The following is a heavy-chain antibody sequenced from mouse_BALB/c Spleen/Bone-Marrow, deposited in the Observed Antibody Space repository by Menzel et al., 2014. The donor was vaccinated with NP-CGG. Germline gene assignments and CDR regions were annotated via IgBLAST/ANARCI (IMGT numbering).Heavy chain of an antibody. CDR2: ISSDSGAI. Sequence: EVQLVESGGGLVQPGGSRKLSCAASGFTFSSFGMHWVRRAPEKGLEWIAYISSDSGAILYADTVKGRFTISRDNPKNTLFLQMTSLRSEDTAIYFCTRGGNWEDFDYWGQGTTLTVSS. D-gene: IGHD4-1*01. J-gene: IGHJ2*01. V-gene: IGHV5-17*02. CDR3: TRGGNWEDFDY. CDR1: GFTFSSFG.